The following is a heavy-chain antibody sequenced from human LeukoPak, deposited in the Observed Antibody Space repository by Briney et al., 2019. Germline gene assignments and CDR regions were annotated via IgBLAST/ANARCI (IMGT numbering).Heavy chain of an antibody. CDR2: IYHSGST. CDR3: ARLIAYHSEDGHFDY. CDR1: GGSISSSSYY. Sequence: PSETLSLTCTVSGGSISSSSYYWGWIRQPPGKGLEWIGSIYHSGSTYYNPSLKSRVTISVDTSKNQFSLKLSSVTAADTAVYYCARLIAYHSEDGHFDYWGQGTLVTVSS. J-gene: IGHJ4*02. V-gene: IGHV4-39*07. D-gene: IGHD2-2*01.